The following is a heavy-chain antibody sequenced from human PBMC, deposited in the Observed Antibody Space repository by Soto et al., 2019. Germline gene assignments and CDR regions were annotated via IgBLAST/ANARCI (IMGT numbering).Heavy chain of an antibody. CDR1: GFTFSSYA. Sequence: GGSLRLSCAASGFTFSSYAMSWVRQAPGKGLEWVSAISGSGGSTYYADSVKGRFTISRDNSKNTLYLQMKSLRAEDTAVYYCAKATLAVAGTLTYYYYGMDVRGQGTTVTVSS. V-gene: IGHV3-23*01. CDR3: AKATLAVAGTLTYYYYGMDV. CDR2: ISGSGGST. D-gene: IGHD6-19*01. J-gene: IGHJ6*02.